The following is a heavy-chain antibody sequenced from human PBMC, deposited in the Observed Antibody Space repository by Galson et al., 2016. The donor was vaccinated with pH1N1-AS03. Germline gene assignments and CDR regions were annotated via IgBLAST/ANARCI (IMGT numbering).Heavy chain of an antibody. D-gene: IGHD3-16*01. Sequence: SLRLSCAASGFTFSTYGMHWVRQAPGKGLEWAAFIQYDESYTKDADSVRGRFTISRDNSKNTLYLQMNSLRPEDPAFYYCVKETSRGAPGGDHWGQGTLVTVSS. J-gene: IGHJ4*02. CDR2: IQYDESYT. CDR3: VKETSRGAPGGDH. V-gene: IGHV3-30*02. CDR1: GFTFSTYG.